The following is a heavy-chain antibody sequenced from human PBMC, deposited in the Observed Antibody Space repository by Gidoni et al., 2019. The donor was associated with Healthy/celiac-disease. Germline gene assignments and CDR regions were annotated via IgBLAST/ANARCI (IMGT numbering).Heavy chain of an antibody. CDR1: GYRFTSYW. V-gene: IGHV5-51*01. J-gene: IGHJ3*02. CDR2: IYPGDSVT. CDR3: ARTNVLRFLEWSTFDAFDI. D-gene: IGHD3-3*01. Sequence: EVQLVQSGAEVKKHGESLKISCKGSGYRFTSYWIGWGRQMPGNGLGWVGIIYPGDSVTRYSPSFQGQVTISADKSISTAYLQWSSLKASDTAMYYCARTNVLRFLEWSTFDAFDIWGQGTMVTVSS.